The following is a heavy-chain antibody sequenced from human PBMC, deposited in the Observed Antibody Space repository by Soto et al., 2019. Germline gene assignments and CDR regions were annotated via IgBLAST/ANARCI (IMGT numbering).Heavy chain of an antibody. J-gene: IGHJ3*02. CDR1: GGSISSYY. D-gene: IGHD2-15*01. V-gene: IGHV4-59*01. CDR2: IYYSGST. Sequence: SETLSLTCTVSGGSISSYYWSWIRQPPGKGLEWIGYIYYSGSTNYNPSLKSRVTISVDTSKNQFSLKLSSVTAADTAVYYCARRNAKIVFDIWAQGTMVTFSS. CDR3: ARRNAKIVFDI.